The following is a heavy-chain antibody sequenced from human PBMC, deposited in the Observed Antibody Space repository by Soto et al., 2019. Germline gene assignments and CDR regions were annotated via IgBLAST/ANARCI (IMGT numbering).Heavy chain of an antibody. CDR1: GFTFSSYS. V-gene: IGHV3-21*01. D-gene: IGHD3-22*01. J-gene: IGHJ4*02. CDR2: ISSSSSYI. Sequence: VQLVESGGGLVKPGGSLRLSCAASGFTFSSYSMNWVRQAPGKGLEWVSSISSSSSYIYYADSVKGRFTISRDNAKNSLYLQMNSLRAEDTAVYYCARDPMISSGYSDYWGQGTLVTVSS. CDR3: ARDPMISSGYSDY.